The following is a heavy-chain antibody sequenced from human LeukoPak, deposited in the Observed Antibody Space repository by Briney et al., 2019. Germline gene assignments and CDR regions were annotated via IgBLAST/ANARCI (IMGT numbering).Heavy chain of an antibody. V-gene: IGHV7-4-1*02. CDR2: IYTNTGNP. CDR3: ATRNWGSRYWFDP. Sequence: GASVKVSCKASGHTFTSYSMNCVRQAPGQGLEWMRWIYTNTGNPTYAQGFTGRFGFSLDTSVSTAYLQISSLKAEDTAVYYCATRNWGSRYWFDPWGQGTLVTVSS. CDR1: GHTFTSYS. D-gene: IGHD7-27*01. J-gene: IGHJ5*02.